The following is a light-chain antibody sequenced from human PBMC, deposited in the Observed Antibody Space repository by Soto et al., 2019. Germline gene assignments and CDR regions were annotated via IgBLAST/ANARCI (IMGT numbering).Light chain of an antibody. CDR1: QSLSSSQ. CDR3: QRSRGSPLT. CDR2: GAS. V-gene: IGKV3-20*01. J-gene: IGKJ1*01. Sequence: EIVLTQSPGTLYLSPGERATLSCKASQSLSSSQLAWYQQKPGQAPRLLIYGASSRATGIPVRISGSGSGTDFTLTVSRLEAEDFLVYYCQRSRGSPLTFCRGTKVEIK.